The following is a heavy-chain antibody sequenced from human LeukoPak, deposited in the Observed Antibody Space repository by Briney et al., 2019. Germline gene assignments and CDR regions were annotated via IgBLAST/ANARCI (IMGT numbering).Heavy chain of an antibody. Sequence: PGGSLRLSCAASGFTFSDYYMSWIRQAPGKGLEWVSYISSSSGYTNYADSVKGRFTISRDNAKNSLYLQMNSLRAEDTAVYYRARDGYSSSWYWFDYWGQGTLVTVSS. J-gene: IGHJ4*02. D-gene: IGHD6-13*01. CDR3: ARDGYSSSWYWFDY. CDR2: ISSSSGYT. V-gene: IGHV3-11*06. CDR1: GFTFSDYY.